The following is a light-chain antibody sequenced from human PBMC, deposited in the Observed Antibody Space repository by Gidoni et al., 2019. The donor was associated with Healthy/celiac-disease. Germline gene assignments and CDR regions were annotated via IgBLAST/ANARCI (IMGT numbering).Light chain of an antibody. V-gene: IGKV3-15*01. CDR2: GAS. CDR3: QQYNNWVT. Sequence: EIVMTQSPATLSVSPGERATLSCRASQSVSSNLAWYQQKPGQAPRLLIYGASTRAPGIPARFSGSGSGTEFTLTISSLQSEDFAVYYCQQYNNWVTFGPGTKVDIK. J-gene: IGKJ3*01. CDR1: QSVSSN.